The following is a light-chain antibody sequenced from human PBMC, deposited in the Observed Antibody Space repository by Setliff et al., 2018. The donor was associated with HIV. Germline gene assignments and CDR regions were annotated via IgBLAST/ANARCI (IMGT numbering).Light chain of an antibody. CDR3: SSYTSSSTVVS. J-gene: IGLJ2*01. CDR2: EVS. Sequence: QSALAQPASVSGSPGQSITISCTGSSSDIGGYNYVSWYQLHPGKAPKLMIYEVSNRPSGVSNRFSGSKSVNTASLTISGLQAEDEADYYCSSYTSSSTVVSFGGGTKVTV. V-gene: IGLV2-14*01. CDR1: SSDIGGYNY.